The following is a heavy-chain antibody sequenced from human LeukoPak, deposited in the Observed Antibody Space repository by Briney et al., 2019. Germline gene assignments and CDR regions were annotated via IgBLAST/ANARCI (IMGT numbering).Heavy chain of an antibody. J-gene: IGHJ4*02. V-gene: IGHV3-30*18. CDR2: ISYDGSNK. Sequence: GGSLRLSCAASGVTVGSNYMGWVRQAPGKGLEWVAVISYDGSNKYYADSVKGRFTISRDNSKNTLYLQMNSLRAEDTAVYYCANSLWFGELLPHPLFDYWGQGTLVTVSS. CDR1: GVTVGSNY. D-gene: IGHD3-10*01. CDR3: ANSLWFGELLPHPLFDY.